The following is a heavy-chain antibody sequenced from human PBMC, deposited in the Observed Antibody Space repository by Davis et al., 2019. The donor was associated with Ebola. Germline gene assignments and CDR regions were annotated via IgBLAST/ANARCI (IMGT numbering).Heavy chain of an antibody. V-gene: IGHV1-8*01. Sequence: ASVKVSCKASGYTFINYDINWVRQVTGQGLEWMGWMNPNSGNTGFAQKFQGRITMTRNLSMNTAYMELSSLRSDDTAVYYCTKRVGSRSGFENWGQGSLVTVSS. CDR1: GYTFINYD. J-gene: IGHJ4*02. D-gene: IGHD1-26*01. CDR2: MNPNSGNT. CDR3: TKRVGSRSGFEN.